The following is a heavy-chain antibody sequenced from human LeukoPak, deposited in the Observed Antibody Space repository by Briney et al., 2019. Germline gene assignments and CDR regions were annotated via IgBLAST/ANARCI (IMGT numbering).Heavy chain of an antibody. CDR3: ARHPRIAVAGNVYFDY. Sequence: SETLSLTCTVSGVSISSYYWSWIRQPPGKGLEWIGYIYYSGSTNYNPSLKSRVTISVDTSKNQFSLKLSSVTAADTAVYYCARHPRIAVAGNVYFDYWGQGTLVTVSS. V-gene: IGHV4-59*08. J-gene: IGHJ4*02. D-gene: IGHD6-19*01. CDR2: IYYSGST. CDR1: GVSISSYY.